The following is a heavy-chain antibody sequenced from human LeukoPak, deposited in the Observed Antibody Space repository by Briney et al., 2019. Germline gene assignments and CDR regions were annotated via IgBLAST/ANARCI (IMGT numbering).Heavy chain of an antibody. D-gene: IGHD4-17*01. CDR2: IYHSGST. Sequence: SETLSLTYAVYGYSISSGYYWGWIRQPPGKGLEWIGSIYHSGSTYYNPSLKSRVTISVDTSKNQFSLKLSSVTAADTAVYYCARHDYGDYVGWFDPWGQGTLVTVSS. J-gene: IGHJ5*02. CDR1: GYSISSGYY. V-gene: IGHV4-38-2*01. CDR3: ARHDYGDYVGWFDP.